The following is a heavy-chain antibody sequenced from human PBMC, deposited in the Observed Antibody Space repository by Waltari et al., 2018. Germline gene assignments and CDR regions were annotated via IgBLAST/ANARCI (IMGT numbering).Heavy chain of an antibody. CDR2: IYYSGST. CDR1: GGSISSHY. J-gene: IGHJ3*02. V-gene: IGHV4-59*11. D-gene: IGHD1-1*01. Sequence: QVQLQESGPGLVKPSETLSLTCTVSGGSISSHYWSWIRQPPGKGLEWIGYIYYSGSTNYNPSLKSRVTISVDTSKNQFSLKLSSVTAADTTVYYCARVPRAKWNDAKDAFDIWGQGTMVTVSS. CDR3: ARVPRAKWNDAKDAFDI.